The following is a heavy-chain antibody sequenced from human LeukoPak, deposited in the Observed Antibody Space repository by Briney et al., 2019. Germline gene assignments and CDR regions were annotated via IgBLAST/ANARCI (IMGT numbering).Heavy chain of an antibody. CDR3: ATKQWLAPPPDS. V-gene: IGHV3-74*01. D-gene: IGHD6-19*01. CDR1: GFTFSKYW. CDR2: INTDGTVT. Sequence: PGGSLRLSCAASGFTFSKYWMLWVRQAPGEGLESVSRINTDGTVTTYADSGKGRFTVSRDNADNTVFLQMNSVRDEDTAVYYCATKQWLAPPPDSWGQGTPVTVSS. J-gene: IGHJ4*02.